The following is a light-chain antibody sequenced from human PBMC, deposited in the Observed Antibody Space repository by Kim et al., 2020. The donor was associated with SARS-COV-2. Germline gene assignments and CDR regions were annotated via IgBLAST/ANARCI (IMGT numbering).Light chain of an antibody. CDR3: NSRDNNDNVL. V-gene: IGLV3-19*01. CDR2: GKN. Sequence: VALGQRVRITCQGDSLRTYYTTWFQKKPGQAPIVVFYGKNNRPSGIPARFSGSSSGNTASLTITASQAGDGADYYCNSRDNNDNVLFGGGTRLTVL. J-gene: IGLJ2*01. CDR1: SLRTYY.